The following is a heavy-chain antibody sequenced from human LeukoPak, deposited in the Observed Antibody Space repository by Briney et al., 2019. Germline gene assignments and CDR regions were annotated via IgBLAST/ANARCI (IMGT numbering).Heavy chain of an antibody. CDR2: ISSSSSYI. D-gene: IGHD3-3*01. CDR1: GFTFSDYS. J-gene: IGHJ4*02. CDR3: ARDPYDFWSGYPPGGFDY. V-gene: IGHV3-21*01. Sequence: GGSLTNSCAASGFTFSDYSMNWVRQAPGKGLEWASSISSSSSYIYYADSVKGRFTISRDNAKKSLYLQMNSLRAEDTAVYYCARDPYDFWSGYPPGGFDYWGQGTLVTVSS.